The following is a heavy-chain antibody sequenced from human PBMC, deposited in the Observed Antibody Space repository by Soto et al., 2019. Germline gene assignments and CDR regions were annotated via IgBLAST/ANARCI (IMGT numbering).Heavy chain of an antibody. CDR3: AKSRGAAPYYYGMDV. CDR1: GFTFSSYG. J-gene: IGHJ6*02. Sequence: PGGSLRLSCAASGFTFSSYGMHWVRQAPGKGLEWVAVISYDGSNKYYADSVKGRFTISRDNPKNTLYLQMNSLRAEDTAVYYCAKSRGAAPYYYGMDVWGQGTTVTVSS. D-gene: IGHD6-13*01. CDR2: ISYDGSNK. V-gene: IGHV3-30*18.